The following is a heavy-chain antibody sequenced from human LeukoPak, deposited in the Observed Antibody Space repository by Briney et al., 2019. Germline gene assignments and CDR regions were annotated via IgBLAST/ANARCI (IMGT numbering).Heavy chain of an antibody. CDR1: GGSFSGYY. CDR3: AREDSDRAFDI. CDR2: INHSGST. V-gene: IGHV4-34*01. D-gene: IGHD1-14*01. J-gene: IGHJ3*02. Sequence: SETLSLTCAVYGGSFSGYYWSWIRQPPGKGLEWIGEINHSGSTNYNPSLKSRVTISVDTSKNQFSLKLSSVTAADTAVYYCAREDSDRAFDIWGQGTMVTVSS.